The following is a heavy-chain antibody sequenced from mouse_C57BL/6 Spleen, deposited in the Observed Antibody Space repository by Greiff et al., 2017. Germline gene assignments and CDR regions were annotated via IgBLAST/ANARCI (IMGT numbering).Heavy chain of an antibody. J-gene: IGHJ3*01. CDR2: INPGSGGT. CDR1: GYAFTDYL. D-gene: IGHD3-2*02. Sequence: VQLQQSGAELVRPGTSVKVSCKASGYAFTDYLIEWVKQRPGQGLEWIGVINPGSGGTNYNEKFKGKATLTADKSSSTAYMQLSSLTSEDSAVYICARASSGYSFAYWGQGTLVTVSA. CDR3: ARASSGYSFAY. V-gene: IGHV1-54*01.